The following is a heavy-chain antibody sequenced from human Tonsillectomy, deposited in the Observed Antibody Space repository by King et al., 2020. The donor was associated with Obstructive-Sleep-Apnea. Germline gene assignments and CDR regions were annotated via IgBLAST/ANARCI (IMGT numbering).Heavy chain of an antibody. J-gene: IGHJ4*02. CDR1: GFTFDDYA. CDR2: ISWNSGSI. D-gene: IGHD3-22*01. Sequence: QLVQSGGGLVQPGRSLRLSCAASGFTFDDYAMHWVRHAPGKGLEWVSGISWNSGSIGYADSVKGRFTISRDNAKNSLYLQMNSLRAEDTALYYCAKSRGYDSSGYLFDYWGQGTLVTVSS. V-gene: IGHV3-9*01. CDR3: AKSRGYDSSGYLFDY.